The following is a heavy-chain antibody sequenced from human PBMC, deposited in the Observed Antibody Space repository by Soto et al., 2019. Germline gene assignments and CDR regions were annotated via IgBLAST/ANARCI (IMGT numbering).Heavy chain of an antibody. Sequence: EVQLVESGGGLVQPGGSLRLSCAASGFPFSSYSMDWVRQAPGQGLEWISYITTSSHTIYYADSVRGRFTISRDNAKNSLFVQMNRLRDEVTAVYYCAIYGIQVSYDVWCQGTTVIGSS. D-gene: IGHD5-18*01. CDR1: GFPFSSYS. CDR2: ITTSSHTI. CDR3: AIYGIQVSYDV. J-gene: IGHJ6*02. V-gene: IGHV3-48*02.